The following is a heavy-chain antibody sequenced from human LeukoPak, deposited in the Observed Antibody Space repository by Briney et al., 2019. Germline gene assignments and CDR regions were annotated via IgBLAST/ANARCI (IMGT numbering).Heavy chain of an antibody. Sequence: GGSLRLSCAASGFTFSTYAMSWVRQSPGKGLEWVSAISGSGGSTYYADSVKGRFTISRDNAKNTLYLQLNSLRAEDTAVYFCARGLGGATVFENWGQGTLVTVSS. D-gene: IGHD1-26*01. CDR2: ISGSGGST. CDR3: ARGLGGATVFEN. CDR1: GFTFSTYA. V-gene: IGHV3-23*01. J-gene: IGHJ4*02.